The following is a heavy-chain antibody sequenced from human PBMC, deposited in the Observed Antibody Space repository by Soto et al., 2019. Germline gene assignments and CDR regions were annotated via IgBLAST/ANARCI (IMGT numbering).Heavy chain of an antibody. V-gene: IGHV1-69*02. CDR2: IIPILGIA. CDR1: GGTFSSYT. D-gene: IGHD5-18*01. CDR3: ASETFGGYSYGYIDY. Sequence: QVQLVQSGAEVTKPGSSVKVSCKASGGTFSSYTINWVRQAPGQGLEWLGRIIPILGIADYAQNFQGRVTITADKSTSTAYMALSSLRSEDTAVYYCASETFGGYSYGYIDYWGQGTLVTVSS. J-gene: IGHJ4*02.